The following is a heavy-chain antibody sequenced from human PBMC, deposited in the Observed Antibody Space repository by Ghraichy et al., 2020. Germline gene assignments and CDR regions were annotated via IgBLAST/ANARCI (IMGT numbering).Heavy chain of an antibody. Sequence: ASVKVSCKASGYTFTNYGMNWVRQAPGQGLEWMGWINTNNGNTNYAQQLQDRVTLTTDTSTTTAYMELRSLRSDDTAVYYCARELFGYCAGWAFDSWGQGTLVTVAS. J-gene: IGHJ4*02. V-gene: IGHV1-18*01. CDR1: GYTFTNYG. CDR3: ARELFGYCAGWAFDS. D-gene: IGHD6-19*01. CDR2: INTNNGNT.